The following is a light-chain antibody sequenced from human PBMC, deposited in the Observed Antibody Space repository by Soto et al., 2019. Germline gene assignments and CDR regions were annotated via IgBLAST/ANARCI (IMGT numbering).Light chain of an antibody. Sequence: EIVLTQSPATLSLSPGERATLSCRASQSVSSYLAWYQQKPGQAPRLLIYDASNRATGIPARFSGSGSGTDFTLTISSLEPEAFAVYYWQQRSNWPPLTFGGGTKVEIK. CDR3: QQRSNWPPLT. V-gene: IGKV3-11*01. CDR2: DAS. J-gene: IGKJ4*01. CDR1: QSVSSY.